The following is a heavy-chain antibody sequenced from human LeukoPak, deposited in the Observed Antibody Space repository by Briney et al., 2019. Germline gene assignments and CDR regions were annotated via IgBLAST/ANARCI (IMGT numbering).Heavy chain of an antibody. J-gene: IGHJ4*02. CDR1: GGSISSSSYY. Sequence: SETLSLTCTVSGGSISSSSYYWSWIRQPAGKGLEWIGRIYTSGSTNYNPSLKSRVTMSVDTSKNQFSLKLSSVTAADTAVYYCRVVAATGNDYWGQGTLVTVSS. D-gene: IGHD2-15*01. V-gene: IGHV4-61*02. CDR3: RVVAATGNDY. CDR2: IYTSGST.